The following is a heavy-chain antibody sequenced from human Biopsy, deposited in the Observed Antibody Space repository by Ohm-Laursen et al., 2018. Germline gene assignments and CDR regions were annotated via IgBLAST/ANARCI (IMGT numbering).Heavy chain of an antibody. D-gene: IGHD2/OR15-2a*01. CDR1: GGSISSDY. Sequence: GTLSLTCVVSGGSISSDYWSWIRQTPGKGLEWIGYIYYSGSTNYNPSLKSRVTISVDTSKNPFSLRLNSVTAADTAVYYCARATNSTGWPYYYFYGMDVWGQGTTVTVSS. J-gene: IGHJ6*02. CDR3: ARATNSTGWPYYYFYGMDV. V-gene: IGHV4-59*01. CDR2: IYYSGST.